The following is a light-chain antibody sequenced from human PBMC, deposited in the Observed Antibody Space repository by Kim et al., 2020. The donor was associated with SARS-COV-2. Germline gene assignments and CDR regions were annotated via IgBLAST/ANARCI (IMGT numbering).Light chain of an antibody. J-gene: IGLJ3*02. CDR3: NSYTSSSTLV. V-gene: IGLV2-14*03. CDR1: SSDVVGYNY. CDR2: VVS. Sequence: GQSNTISCTGTSSDVVGYNYVSWYQHHPGKAPKLMIYVVSKRPSGVSSRFSGSKSGNTASLTISGLQAEDEADYYCNSYTSSSTLVFGGGTQLTVL.